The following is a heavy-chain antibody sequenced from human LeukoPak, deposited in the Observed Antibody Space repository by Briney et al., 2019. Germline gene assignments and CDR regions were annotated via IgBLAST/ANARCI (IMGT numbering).Heavy chain of an antibody. CDR1: GYSFNTYW. D-gene: IGHD3-10*01. Sequence: GESLRIPCEGSGYSFNTYWIGWVRQMPGKGLEWMGVFYPGDSDTRYSPSFQGQVTISVDKSISTAYLQWSSLKASDTAMYYCARSYGTGSYDAFDIWGQGTMVTVSS. CDR2: FYPGDSDT. V-gene: IGHV5-51*01. CDR3: ARSYGTGSYDAFDI. J-gene: IGHJ3*02.